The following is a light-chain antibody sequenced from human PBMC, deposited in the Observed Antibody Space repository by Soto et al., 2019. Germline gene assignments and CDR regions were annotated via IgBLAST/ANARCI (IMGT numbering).Light chain of an antibody. J-gene: IGKJ4*01. V-gene: IGKV1-39*01. CDR2: AAS. CDR1: QSISSY. Sequence: DIQMTQSPSSLSASVGDRFTITCRASQSISSYLNWYQQKPGKAPKLLIYAASSLQSGVPSRFSGSGSGTDFTLTISRLEPEDFAVYYCQQYGSSPLTFGGGTKVDIK. CDR3: QQYGSSPLT.